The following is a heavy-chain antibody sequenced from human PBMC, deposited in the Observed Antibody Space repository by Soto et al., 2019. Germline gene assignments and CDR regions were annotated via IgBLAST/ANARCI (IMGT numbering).Heavy chain of an antibody. D-gene: IGHD5-18*01. J-gene: IGHJ4*02. CDR1: GGSISSYY. V-gene: IGHV4-59*01. Sequence: SETLCLTCIVSGGSISSYYWSWIRQPPGKGLEWIGYVYYSGTTYHNPSLKSRVTMSVDTSNNQFSLKVSSVTAADTAVYYCARAGYSYNTGYYFDYWGQGTLVTVSS. CDR3: ARAGYSYNTGYYFDY. CDR2: VYYSGTT.